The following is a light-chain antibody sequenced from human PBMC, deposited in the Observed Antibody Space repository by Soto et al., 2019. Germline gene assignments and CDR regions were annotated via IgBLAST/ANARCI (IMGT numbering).Light chain of an antibody. CDR1: QDINSF. CDR3: QQSYSSPFT. Sequence: DIQMTQSPSSVSASVGDGVTITCRASQDINSFLAWYQQKPGKAPKLLIYAASTLHIGVPSRFRGSGSGTAFTLTISSLQPEDFATFSCQQSYSSPFTFGPGTKVDIK. V-gene: IGKV1-12*01. J-gene: IGKJ3*01. CDR2: AAS.